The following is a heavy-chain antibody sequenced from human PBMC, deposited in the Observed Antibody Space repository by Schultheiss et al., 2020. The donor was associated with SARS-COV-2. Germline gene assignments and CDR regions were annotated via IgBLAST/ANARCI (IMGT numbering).Heavy chain of an antibody. J-gene: IGHJ6*03. Sequence: SETLSLTCTVSGGSISSGGYYWSWIRQHPGKGLEWIGYIYYSGSTYYNPSLKSRVTISVDTSKNQFSLKLSSVTAADTAVYYCARFLPEDIVVVPAASYYYYYYMDVWGKGTTVTVSS. CDR3: ARFLPEDIVVVPAASYYYYYYMDV. D-gene: IGHD2-2*01. CDR2: IYYSGST. CDR1: GGSISSGGYY. V-gene: IGHV4-31*03.